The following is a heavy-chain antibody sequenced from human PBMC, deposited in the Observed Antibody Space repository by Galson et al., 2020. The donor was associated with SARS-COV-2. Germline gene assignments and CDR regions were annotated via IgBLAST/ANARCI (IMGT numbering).Heavy chain of an antibody. J-gene: IGHJ4*02. CDR3: ARDIHHLYCSSTSCYEGGEDDY. Sequence: ASVKVSCKASGYTFTGYYMHWVRQAPGQGLEWMGWINPNSGGTNYAQKFQGRVTMTRDTSISTAYMELSRLRSDDTAVYYCARDIHHLYCSSTSCYEGGEDDYWGQGTLVTVSS. D-gene: IGHD2-2*01. CDR1: GYTFTGYY. V-gene: IGHV1-2*02. CDR2: INPNSGGT.